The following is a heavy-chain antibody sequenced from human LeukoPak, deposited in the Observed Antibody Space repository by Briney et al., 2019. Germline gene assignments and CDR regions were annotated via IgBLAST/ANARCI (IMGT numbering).Heavy chain of an antibody. CDR2: IWYDGSNK. J-gene: IGHJ4*02. V-gene: IGHV3-33*01. D-gene: IGHD3-9*01. Sequence: GGSLRLSCAASGFTFSSYGMHWVRQAPGKGLEWVAVIWYDGSNKYYADSVKGRFTISRDNSKNTLYLQMNSLRAEDTAVYYCARGPEYYDILTGLGNPPFDYWGQGTLVTVSS. CDR1: GFTFSSYG. CDR3: ARGPEYYDILTGLGNPPFDY.